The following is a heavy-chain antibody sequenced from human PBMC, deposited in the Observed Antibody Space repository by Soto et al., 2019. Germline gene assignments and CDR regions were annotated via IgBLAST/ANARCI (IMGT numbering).Heavy chain of an antibody. V-gene: IGHV3-23*04. CDR3: AKDRAFWFGEGGWFDP. D-gene: IGHD3-10*01. CDR2: IGGSGGRT. Sequence: EVQLVESGGGLVQPGGSLRLSCAASGFIFDSFALSWVRQAPGKGLEWVSGIGGSGGRTYDADSVKGRFTISRDNSKNTLYLQMSSLSAEDTAIYYCAKDRAFWFGEGGWFDPWGQGTLGTVSS. CDR1: GFIFDSFA. J-gene: IGHJ5*02.